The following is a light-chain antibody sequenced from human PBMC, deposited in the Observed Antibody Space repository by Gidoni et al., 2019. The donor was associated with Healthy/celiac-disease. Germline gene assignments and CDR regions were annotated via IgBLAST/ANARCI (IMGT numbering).Light chain of an antibody. CDR3: CSYAGSNTYV. CDR2: EVT. CDR1: SSDVGSYDL. Sequence: QSALTQPASVSGSPGQSVTISCTGTSSDVGSYDLVSWYQHHPVKAPKLMIYEVTKRPSGVSDRFSGSESGNTASLTIFGLQAEDEADYYCCSYAGSNTYVFGTGTKVTVL. V-gene: IGLV2-23*02. J-gene: IGLJ1*01.